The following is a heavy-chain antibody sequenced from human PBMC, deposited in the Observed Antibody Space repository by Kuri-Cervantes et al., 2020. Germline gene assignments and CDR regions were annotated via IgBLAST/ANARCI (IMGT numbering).Heavy chain of an antibody. J-gene: IGHJ5*02. Sequence: SETLSFTCTVSGGSISSYYWSWIRQPPGKGLEWIGYIYYSGSTNYNPSLKSRVTISVDTSKNQFSLKLSSVTAADTAVYYCARRFSGYDSRFDPWGQGTLVTVSS. CDR2: IYYSGST. CDR1: GGSISSYY. CDR3: ARRFSGYDSRFDP. D-gene: IGHD5-12*01. V-gene: IGHV4-59*12.